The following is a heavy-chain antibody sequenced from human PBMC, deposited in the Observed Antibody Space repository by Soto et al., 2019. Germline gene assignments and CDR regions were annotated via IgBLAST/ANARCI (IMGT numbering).Heavy chain of an antibody. V-gene: IGHV3-33*05. CDR1: GFTFRRYV. CDR2: TSYDGSNN. Sequence: QVQLVESGGGVVQPGTSLRLSCVGSGFTFRRYVIHWVRQAPGKGLEWVALTSYDGSNNFYGDSVKGRFTISRHNSRNTVELQMDSLTFEATALYYCARWGTTGGLDVWGQGTLVSVSS. D-gene: IGHD3-16*01. J-gene: IGHJ4*02. CDR3: ARWGTTGGLDV.